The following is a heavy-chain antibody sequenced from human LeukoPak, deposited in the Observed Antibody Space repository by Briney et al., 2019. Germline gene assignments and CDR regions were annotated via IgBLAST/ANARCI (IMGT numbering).Heavy chain of an antibody. CDR1: GGTFSSYA. D-gene: IGHD3-22*01. Sequence: ASVKVSCKASGGTFSSYAISWVRQAPGQGLEWMGRIIPILGIANYAQKFQGRVTITADKSTSTAYMELSSLRSEDTAVYYCATDYYGSSGRDYYYGMDVWGQGTTVTVSS. V-gene: IGHV1-69*04. CDR2: IIPILGIA. J-gene: IGHJ6*02. CDR3: ATDYYGSSGRDYYYGMDV.